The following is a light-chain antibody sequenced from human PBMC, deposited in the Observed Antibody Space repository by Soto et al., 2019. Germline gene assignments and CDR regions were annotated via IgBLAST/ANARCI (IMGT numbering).Light chain of an antibody. CDR3: QSYDSSLSGYV. Sequence: QSVLTQPPSASGTPGQRVTISCSGGSSNIGSDYVYWYQQLPGRAPKLLIYSTNQRPSGVPDRFSGSKSGTSASLAISGLRSDDEAEYYCQSYDSSLSGYVFGTGTKVTVL. CDR2: STN. V-gene: IGLV1-47*02. J-gene: IGLJ1*01. CDR1: SSNIGSDY.